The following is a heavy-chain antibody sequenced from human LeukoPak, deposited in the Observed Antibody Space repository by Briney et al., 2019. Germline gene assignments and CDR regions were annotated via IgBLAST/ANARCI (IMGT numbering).Heavy chain of an antibody. CDR1: GGTFSSYA. Sequence: SVKVSCKASGGTFSSYAISWVRQAPGQGLEWMGRIIPILDIANYAQKFQGRVTITADKSTSTAYMELSSLRSEDTAVYYCAREIDSSGYYYEDAFDIWGQGTMVTVSS. D-gene: IGHD3-22*01. CDR2: IIPILDIA. CDR3: AREIDSSGYYYEDAFDI. V-gene: IGHV1-69*04. J-gene: IGHJ3*02.